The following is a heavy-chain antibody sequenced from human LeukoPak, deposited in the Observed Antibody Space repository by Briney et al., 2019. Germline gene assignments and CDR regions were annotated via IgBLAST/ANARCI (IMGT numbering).Heavy chain of an antibody. V-gene: IGHV3-30*03. J-gene: IGHJ4*02. CDR3: AGTYDSSGYYPDKVDY. Sequence: GGSLRLSCAASGFTFSSYGTHWVRQAPGKGLEWVAVISYDGSNKYYADSVKGRFTISRDNSKNTLYLQMNSLRAEDTAVYYCAGTYDSSGYYPDKVDYWGQGTLVTVSS. D-gene: IGHD3-22*01. CDR1: GFTFSSYG. CDR2: ISYDGSNK.